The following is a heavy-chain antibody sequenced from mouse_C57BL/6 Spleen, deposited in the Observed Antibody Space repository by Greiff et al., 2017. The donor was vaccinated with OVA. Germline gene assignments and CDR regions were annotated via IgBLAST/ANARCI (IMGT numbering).Heavy chain of an antibody. CDR2: INPNNGGT. J-gene: IGHJ4*01. V-gene: IGHV1-26*01. Sequence: EVQLQQSGPELVKPGASVKISCKASGYTFTDYYMNWVKQSHGKSLEWIGDINPNNGGTSYNQKFKGKATLTVDKSSSTAYMELRSLTSEDSAVYYCARNYYDYDGAMDYWGQGTSVTVSS. CDR3: ARNYYDYDGAMDY. CDR1: GYTFTDYY. D-gene: IGHD2-4*01.